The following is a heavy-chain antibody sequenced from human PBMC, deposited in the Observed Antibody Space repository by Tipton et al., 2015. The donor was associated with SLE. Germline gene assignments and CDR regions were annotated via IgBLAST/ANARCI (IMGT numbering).Heavy chain of an antibody. Sequence: TLSLTCAVYGGSFSGYYWSWIRQPPGKGLEWIGEINHSGSTNYNPSLKSRVTISVDTSKNQFSLKLSSVTAADTAVYYCARLDTGGGIWGQGTMVTVSS. CDR1: GGSFSGYY. J-gene: IGHJ3*02. CDR3: ARLDTGGGI. V-gene: IGHV4-34*01. CDR2: INHSGST. D-gene: IGHD5-18*01.